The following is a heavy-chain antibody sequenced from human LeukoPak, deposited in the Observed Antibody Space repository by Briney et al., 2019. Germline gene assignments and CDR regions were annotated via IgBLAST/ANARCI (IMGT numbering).Heavy chain of an antibody. CDR1: GLTFSSYW. CDR3: MTELLGY. Sequence: GGSLRLSCAASGLTFSSYWMNWARQAPGRGLEFVANIRGDGNEKYYMDSMKGRLTISRDNAKNSLFLQMSGLRAEDTAVYYCMTELLGYRGQGTLVTVSS. V-gene: IGHV3-7*03. D-gene: IGHD1-14*01. J-gene: IGHJ4*02. CDR2: IRGDGNEK.